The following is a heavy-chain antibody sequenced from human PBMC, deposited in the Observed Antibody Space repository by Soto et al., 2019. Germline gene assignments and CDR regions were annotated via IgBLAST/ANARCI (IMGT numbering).Heavy chain of an antibody. Sequence: EVQLLESGGGLVQPGGSLRLSCAASGFTFSNYAMSWVRQAPGRGLEWVSIISGTGGSTYYADSVKGSFTISRDNSNNTLYLQINSLRAEDTALYYCAKEQSWKATYYWGQGTLVTIFS. CDR1: GFTFSNYA. D-gene: IGHD1-1*01. CDR3: AKEQSWKATYY. CDR2: ISGTGGST. J-gene: IGHJ4*02. V-gene: IGHV3-23*01.